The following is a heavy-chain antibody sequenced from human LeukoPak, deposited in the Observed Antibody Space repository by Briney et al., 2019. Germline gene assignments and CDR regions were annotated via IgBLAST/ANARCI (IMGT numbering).Heavy chain of an antibody. Sequence: PSETLSLTCTVSGGSISSYYWSWIRQPPGKGLEWIGYIYYSGSTNYNPSLKSRVTILVDTSKNQFSLKLSSVTAADTAVYYCARSIAVAQFDYWGQGTLVTVSS. D-gene: IGHD6-19*01. CDR3: ARSIAVAQFDY. CDR2: IYYSGST. CDR1: GGSISSYY. V-gene: IGHV4-59*01. J-gene: IGHJ4*02.